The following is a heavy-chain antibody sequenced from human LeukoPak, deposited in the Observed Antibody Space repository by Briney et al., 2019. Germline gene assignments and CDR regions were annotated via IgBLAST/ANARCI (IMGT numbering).Heavy chain of an antibody. V-gene: IGHV1-2*02. CDR1: GYTFTGYY. D-gene: IGHD4-17*01. CDR2: INPNSGGT. CDR3: ASSGSYMTTVTTPDAFDI. J-gene: IGHJ3*02. Sequence: ASVKVSCKASGYTFTGYYMHWVRQAPGQGLEWMGWINPNSGGTNYAQKFQGRVTMTRDTSISTAYMELSRLRSDDTAVYYCASSGSYMTTVTTPDAFDIWGQGTMVTVSS.